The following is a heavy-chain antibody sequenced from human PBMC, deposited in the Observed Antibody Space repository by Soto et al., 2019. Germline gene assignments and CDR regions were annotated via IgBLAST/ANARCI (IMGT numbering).Heavy chain of an antibody. CDR3: VASSSVAAAGYFTF. Sequence: QVQLVQSGAEVKEPGSSVKVSCNATGDLFNNYAFNWVRQAPGQGLEWMGRISPLFSTTNYAQKFQGRVTLGADELTTIVYLEMSNLEAEDTAMYYCVASSSVAAAGYFTFWGQGTLGTVSP. CDR2: ISPLFSTT. J-gene: IGHJ4*02. V-gene: IGHV1-69*01. D-gene: IGHD6-13*01. CDR1: GDLFNNYA.